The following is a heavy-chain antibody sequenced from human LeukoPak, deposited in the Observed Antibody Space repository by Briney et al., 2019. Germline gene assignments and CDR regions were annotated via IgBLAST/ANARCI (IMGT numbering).Heavy chain of an antibody. J-gene: IGHJ5*02. CDR3: AKAYRPNWNYLSWFDP. V-gene: IGHV3-48*04. D-gene: IGHD1-7*01. Sequence: PGGSLRLSCAASGFVFSSNSMIWVRQAPGKGLEWVSYISSSSSTIYYADSVKGRFTISRDNAKNSLYLQMNSLRAEDTALYYCAKAYRPNWNYLSWFDPWGQGTLVTVSS. CDR2: ISSSSSTI. CDR1: GFVFSSNS.